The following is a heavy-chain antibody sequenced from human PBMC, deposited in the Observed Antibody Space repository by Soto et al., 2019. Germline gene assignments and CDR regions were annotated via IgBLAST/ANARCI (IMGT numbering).Heavy chain of an antibody. V-gene: IGHV3-11*01. CDR1: GFTFSDYY. CDR3: ARVVLSGWAYGMDV. J-gene: IGHJ6*02. D-gene: IGHD6-19*01. CDR2: ISGSGSTI. Sequence: QVQLVESGGGLVKPGGSLRLSCAASGFTFSDYYMSWIRQAPGKGLEWVSYISGSGSTIYYADSVKGRFTISRDNXXNSLYLQMNSLRAEDTAVYYCARVVLSGWAYGMDVWGQGTTVTVSS.